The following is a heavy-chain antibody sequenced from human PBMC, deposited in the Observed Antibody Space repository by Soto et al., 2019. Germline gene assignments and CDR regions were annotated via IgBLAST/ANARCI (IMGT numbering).Heavy chain of an antibody. CDR2: MNPSSGNT. CDR1: GYTFTSFD. Sequence: QVQLVQSGAEVKKPGASVKVACRASGYTFTSFDINWVRQATGQGLEWMGRMNPSSGNTDYAQKFQGRVTMTRDTPISTAYMELSSLRSEDTAVYYCGRRRSGSYLWGQGTLVTVSS. V-gene: IGHV1-8*01. J-gene: IGHJ5*02. D-gene: IGHD3-10*01. CDR3: GRRRSGSYL.